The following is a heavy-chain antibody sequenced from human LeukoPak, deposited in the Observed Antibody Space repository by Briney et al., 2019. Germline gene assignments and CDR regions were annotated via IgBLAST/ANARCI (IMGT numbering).Heavy chain of an antibody. J-gene: IGHJ5*02. V-gene: IGHV1-18*01. Sequence: ASVKVSCKASGYTFTYYGITWVRQAPGQGLEWMGWISTHNGNTSYAQKLQGRVTMTTDTSTRTAYMELRSLRSDDTAVYYCARGAGYYYDSSGFYYRWFDPWGQGTLVTVSS. CDR1: GYTFTYYG. D-gene: IGHD3-22*01. CDR3: ARGAGYYYDSSGFYYRWFDP. CDR2: ISTHNGNT.